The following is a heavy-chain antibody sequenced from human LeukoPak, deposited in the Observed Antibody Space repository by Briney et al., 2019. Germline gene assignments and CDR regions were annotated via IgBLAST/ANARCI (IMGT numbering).Heavy chain of an antibody. J-gene: IGHJ4*02. Sequence: GASVKVSCKTSGYTFTDYDINWVRQATGQGLEWVGWMNPKSGFTGSAQRFQGRVTMTRDTSTNTAYMELRSLRFEDTAVYYCAHGVGATDLGGDYFDYWGQGTLVTVSS. CDR2: MNPKSGFT. V-gene: IGHV1-8*01. D-gene: IGHD1-26*01. CDR3: AHGVGATDLGGDYFDY. CDR1: GYTFTDYD.